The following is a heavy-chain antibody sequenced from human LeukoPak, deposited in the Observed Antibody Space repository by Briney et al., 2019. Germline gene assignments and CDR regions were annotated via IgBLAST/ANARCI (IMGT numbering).Heavy chain of an antibody. CDR3: ARARYDSNGYYLDY. CDR1: GGSVSSGDDS. CDR2: ISNRGNT. D-gene: IGHD3-22*01. V-gene: IGHV4-30-4*08. J-gene: IGHJ4*02. Sequence: SETLSLTCTVSGGSVSSGDDSWSWIRQPPGKGLEWIGYISNRGNTYYNPSLKSRVFISVDASKNQFSLGLRSVTAADTAVYYCARARYDSNGYYLDYWGQGTLVTVSS.